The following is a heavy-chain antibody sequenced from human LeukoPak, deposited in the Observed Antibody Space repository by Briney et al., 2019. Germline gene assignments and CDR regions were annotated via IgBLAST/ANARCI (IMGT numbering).Heavy chain of an antibody. D-gene: IGHD3-3*01. CDR1: GFTFSSYA. J-gene: IGHJ4*02. Sequence: GGSLRLSCAASGFTFSSYAMSWVRQAAGKGLEWVSAISGSGGSTYYADSVKGRFTISRDNSKNTLYLQMNSLRAEDTAVYYCAKTGYDFWSGIDYWGQGTLVTVSS. CDR3: AKTGYDFWSGIDY. V-gene: IGHV3-23*01. CDR2: ISGSGGST.